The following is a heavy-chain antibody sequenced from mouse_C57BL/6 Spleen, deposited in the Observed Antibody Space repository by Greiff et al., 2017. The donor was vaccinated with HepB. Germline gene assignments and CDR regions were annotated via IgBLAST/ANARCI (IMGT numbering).Heavy chain of an antibody. V-gene: IGHV7-1*01. CDR2: SRNKANDYTT. CDR1: GFTFSDFY. D-gene: IGHD1-1*01. J-gene: IGHJ3*01. Sequence: EVKLMESGGGLVQSGRSLRLSCATSGFTFSDFYMEWVRQAPGKGLEWIAASRNKANDYTTEYSASVKGRFIVSRDTSQSILYLQMNALRAEDTAIYYGARDDYYGSSPFAYWGQGTLVTVSA. CDR3: ARDDYYGSSPFAY.